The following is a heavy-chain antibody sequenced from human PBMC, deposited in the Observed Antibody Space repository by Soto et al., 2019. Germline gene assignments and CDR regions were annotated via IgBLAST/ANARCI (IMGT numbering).Heavy chain of an antibody. CDR2: IKEDGSEK. J-gene: IGHJ3*02. V-gene: IGHV3-7*01. Sequence: EVQLVESGGDLVQPGGSLRLSYADSRFTFSGYWMYWVRQAPGKGLEWVANIKEDGSEKNYVDSVRGRFTISRDNAKNSLYLQMNSLRAEDTAVYYCARGARIWGQGTMVTVS. CDR1: RFTFSGYW. CDR3: ARGARI.